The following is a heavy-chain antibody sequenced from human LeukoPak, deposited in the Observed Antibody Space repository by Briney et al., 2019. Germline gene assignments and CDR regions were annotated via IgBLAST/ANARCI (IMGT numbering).Heavy chain of an antibody. Sequence: PSETLFLTCAVSGYSISSGYYWGWIRLPPGKGLECIGTIYHSGSTYYNPSLKSRVTIAVDTSKNQFSLKLSSVTAADTAVYYCARGQWLVPIDYWGQGTLVTVSS. J-gene: IGHJ4*02. CDR3: ARGQWLVPIDY. CDR1: GYSISSGYY. D-gene: IGHD6-19*01. CDR2: IYHSGST. V-gene: IGHV4-38-2*01.